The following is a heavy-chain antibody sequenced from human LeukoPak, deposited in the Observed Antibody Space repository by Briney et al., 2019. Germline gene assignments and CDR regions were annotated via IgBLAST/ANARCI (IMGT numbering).Heavy chain of an antibody. J-gene: IGHJ4*02. V-gene: IGHV1-46*01. CDR1: GYPFTSYH. CDR3: ARDSGDWSVDY. CDR2: IKPIDDTT. D-gene: IGHD2-21*02. Sequence: ASVKVSCKTSGYPFTSYHMHWVRQAPGQGLEWMGIIKPIDDTTSFTQKFQGRLTMTRDTSTSTVFMELTSLRSEDTALYYCARDSGDWSVDYWGQGTLVTASS.